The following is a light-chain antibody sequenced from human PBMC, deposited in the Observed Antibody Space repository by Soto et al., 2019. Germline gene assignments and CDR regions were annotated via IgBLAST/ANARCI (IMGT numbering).Light chain of an antibody. J-gene: IGKJ1*01. CDR2: GAS. CDR3: QQYNNWPPWT. CDR1: QSVNLN. Sequence: EIMMTQSPGTLSVSPGEGATLSCTASQSVNLNLAWYQQKPGQAPRLLIYGASTRATGIPARFSGSGSETEFTLTISSLQSEDFAVYYCQQYNNWPPWTFGQGTKVEIK. V-gene: IGKV3-15*01.